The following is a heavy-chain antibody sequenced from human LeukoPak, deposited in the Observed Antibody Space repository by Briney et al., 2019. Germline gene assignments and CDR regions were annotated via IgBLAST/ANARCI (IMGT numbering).Heavy chain of an antibody. CDR1: GFIFSNYA. V-gene: IGHV3-23*01. Sequence: GGSLRLSCAASGFIFSNYAMSWDRRAPGKGLEWVSAIDSAGAYTWYADSVKGRFTISKDSSKTILYLQMNSLRAEDAAVYFCAKGSAAGRPYYFDYWGQGTLVTVSS. CDR3: AKGSAAGRPYYFDY. J-gene: IGHJ4*02. CDR2: IDSAGAYT. D-gene: IGHD6-25*01.